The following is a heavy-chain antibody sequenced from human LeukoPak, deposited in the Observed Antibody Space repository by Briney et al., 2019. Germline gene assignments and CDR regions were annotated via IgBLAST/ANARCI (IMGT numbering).Heavy chain of an antibody. J-gene: IGHJ6*02. CDR3: ARTLDCSSSSCSYGMDV. CDR2: IFYSGST. CDR1: GGSMSSYY. D-gene: IGHD2-15*01. V-gene: IGHV4-59*08. Sequence: PSETLSLTCAVSGGSMSSYYWSWIRQPPGKGLEWIGYIFYSGSTNYNLSLKSRVTISVDTSKNQFSLKLSSVTAADTAVYYCARTLDCSSSSCSYGMDVWGQGTTVTVPS.